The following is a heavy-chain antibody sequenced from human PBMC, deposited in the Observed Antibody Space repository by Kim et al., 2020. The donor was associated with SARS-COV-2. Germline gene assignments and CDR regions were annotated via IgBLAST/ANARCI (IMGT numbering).Heavy chain of an antibody. Sequence: GGSLRLSCTASGFTFDNYAMTWVRQAPGKGLEWVAAISGSGSDTKYADSARGRFTVSRDNSKKTMYLQLNSLKAEDTAMYFCVKLDSVVIIRIRFLEHWGQGTLVPVSS. CDR2: ISGSGSDT. J-gene: IGHJ1*01. D-gene: IGHD2-21*01. CDR1: GFTFDNYA. CDR3: VKLDSVVIIRIRFLEH. V-gene: IGHV3-23*01.